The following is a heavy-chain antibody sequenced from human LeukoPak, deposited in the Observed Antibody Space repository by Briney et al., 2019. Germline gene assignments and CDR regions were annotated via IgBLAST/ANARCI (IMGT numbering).Heavy chain of an antibody. CDR2: FDPEDGET. J-gene: IGHJ4*02. D-gene: IGHD1-26*01. CDR1: GYTLTELS. V-gene: IGHV1-24*01. CDR3: ATVQYSGSRDGHYYFDY. Sequence: ASVKFSSKVSGYTLTELSMHWVRQAPGKGLEWMGGFDPEDGETIYAQKFQGRVTMTEDTSTDTAYMELSSLRSEDTAVYYCATVQYSGSRDGHYYFDYWGQGTLVTVSS.